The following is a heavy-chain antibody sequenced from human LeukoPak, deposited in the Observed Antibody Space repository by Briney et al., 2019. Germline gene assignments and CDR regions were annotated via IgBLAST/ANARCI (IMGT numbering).Heavy chain of an antibody. CDR2: ISSGGST. V-gene: IGHV3-66*01. CDR3: GRVGDGYNDNY. J-gene: IGHJ4*02. CDR1: GFTVSSDY. Sequence: GGSLRLSCAASGFTVSSDYMGWVRQAPEKGLEWVSLISSGGSTYYTDSLKGRFTISRDNSKNTLYLQMNSLRAEDTAVYYCGRVGDGYNDNYWGQGTLVTVSS. D-gene: IGHD5-24*01.